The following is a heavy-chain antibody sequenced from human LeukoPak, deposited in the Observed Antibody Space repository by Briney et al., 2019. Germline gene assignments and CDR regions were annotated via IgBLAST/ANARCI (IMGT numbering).Heavy chain of an antibody. J-gene: IGHJ4*02. CDR1: GASVISSNG. CDR3: AKGLYGSDSF. V-gene: IGHV4-4*02. Sequence: GTLSLTCAVAGASVISSNGWMWVRQPPKKGLEWIGEIHHSGSTNYNPSLKSRVTMSVDTSKNQISLRLTSVTAADTAVYYCAKGLYGSDSFWGQGNLVTVSS. CDR2: IHHSGST. D-gene: IGHD6-19*01.